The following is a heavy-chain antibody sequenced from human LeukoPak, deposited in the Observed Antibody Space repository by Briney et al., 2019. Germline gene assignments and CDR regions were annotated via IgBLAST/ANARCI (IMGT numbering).Heavy chain of an antibody. J-gene: IGHJ4*02. D-gene: IGHD3-22*01. CDR3: ARTYYYDSSGPYY. V-gene: IGHV4-39*07. Sequence: SETLSLTCTVSGDPISSSSHYWGWIRQPPGKGLEWIGSFYYSGSTLYNPSLESRVTISVDTSKNQFSLKLSSVTAADTAVYYCARTYYYDSSGPYYWGQGTLVTVSS. CDR1: GDPISSSSHY. CDR2: FYYSGST.